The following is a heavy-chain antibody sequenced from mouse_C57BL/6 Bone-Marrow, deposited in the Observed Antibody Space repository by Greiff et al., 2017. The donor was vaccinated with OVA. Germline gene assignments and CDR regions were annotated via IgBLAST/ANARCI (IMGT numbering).Heavy chain of an antibody. CDR3: TIVMDGHDGGD. V-gene: IGHV14-4*01. J-gene: IGHJ3*01. CDR1: GFNIKDDY. CDR2: IDPENGDT. Sequence: VQLQQSGAELVRPGASVKLSCTASGFNIKDDYMHWVKQRPEQGLEWIGWIDPENGDTEYASKFQGKATITADTSSNTAYLQLSSLTSEDTAVYDCTIVMDGHDGGDWGQGTLVTVSA. D-gene: IGHD2-2*01.